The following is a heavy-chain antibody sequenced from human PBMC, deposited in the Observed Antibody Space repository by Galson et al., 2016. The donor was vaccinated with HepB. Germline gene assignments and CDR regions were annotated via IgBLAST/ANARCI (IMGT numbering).Heavy chain of an antibody. Sequence: SETLSLTCAVYGGSFSGSYWSWIRQPPGQGLEWIGDMNDSGSNNYNPSLKSRVTISVDMSKKQVSPKLTSVTAADTAVYYCARRTMVRGYDPWGQGTLVSVSS. D-gene: IGHD3-10*01. CDR2: MNDSGSN. J-gene: IGHJ5*02. CDR3: ARRTMVRGYDP. V-gene: IGHV4-34*01. CDR1: GGSFSGSY.